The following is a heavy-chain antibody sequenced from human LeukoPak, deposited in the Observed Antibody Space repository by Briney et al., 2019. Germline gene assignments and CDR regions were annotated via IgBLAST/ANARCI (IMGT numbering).Heavy chain of an antibody. CDR2: INPSGGST. Sequence: ASVKVSCKASGYTLTSYYIHWVRQAPGQGLEWMGIINPSGGSTSYAQKCQGRVTMTRDTSTSTVYMELSSLRAEDTAVYYCAGARQVGRNAFDIWGQGTMVTVSS. J-gene: IGHJ3*02. CDR3: AGARQVGRNAFDI. D-gene: IGHD2-2*01. CDR1: GYTLTSYY. V-gene: IGHV1-46*01.